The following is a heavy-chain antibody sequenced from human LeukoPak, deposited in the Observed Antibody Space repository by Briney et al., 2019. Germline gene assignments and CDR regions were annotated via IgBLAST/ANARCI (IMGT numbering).Heavy chain of an antibody. Sequence: GGSLRLSCAASDFTLSGYGMNWVRQAPGKGLEWLSYISSSSYTIYYADSVKGRFTISRDNAKNSLYLQMNSLSADDTAVYYCARDRSSGYYGSNDYWGQGTLVTVSS. CDR2: ISSSSYTI. D-gene: IGHD3-22*01. J-gene: IGHJ4*02. V-gene: IGHV3-48*04. CDR3: ARDRSSGYYGSNDY. CDR1: DFTLSGYG.